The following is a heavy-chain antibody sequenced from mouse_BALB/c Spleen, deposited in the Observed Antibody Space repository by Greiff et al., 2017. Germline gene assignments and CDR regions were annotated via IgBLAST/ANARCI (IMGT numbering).Heavy chain of an antibody. CDR2: SRNKANDYTT. D-gene: IGHD4-1*01. V-gene: IGHV7-1*02. CDR1: GFTFSDFY. J-gene: IGHJ3*01. CDR3: ARDANWDEGGWFAY. Sequence: DVKLVESGGGLVQPGGSLRLSCATSGFTFSDFYMEWVRQPPGKRLEWIAASRNKANDYTTEYSASVKGRFIVSRDTSQSILYLQMNALRAEDTAIYYGARDANWDEGGWFAYWGQGTLVTVSA.